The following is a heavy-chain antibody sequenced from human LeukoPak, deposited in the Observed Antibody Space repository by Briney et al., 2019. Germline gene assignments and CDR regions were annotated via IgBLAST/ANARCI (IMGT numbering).Heavy chain of an antibody. D-gene: IGHD4-17*01. V-gene: IGHV3-30*02. Sequence: GGSLRLSCVASGFTFSSYGMHGFRQPPGKGLEWVAFIRYDGSNKYYADSVKGRFTISRDNSRDTLHLQMNSLRAEDTAVYYCAKDNYDYGDYDGGDYWGQGTLVTVSS. CDR3: AKDNYDYGDYDGGDY. CDR1: GFTFSSYG. J-gene: IGHJ4*02. CDR2: IRYDGSNK.